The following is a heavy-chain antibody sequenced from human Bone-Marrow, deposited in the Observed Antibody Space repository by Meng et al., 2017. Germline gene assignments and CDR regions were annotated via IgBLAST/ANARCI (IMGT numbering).Heavy chain of an antibody. V-gene: IGHV1-69*06. CDR1: GGTFSCCE. Sequence: QVQLVASGAGVKKPSAPVTVSCKASGGTFSCCEFCCVRQAPGEGVEGMGGNIPFFGTANYAQKFQGRVTITADKSTSTVYMELSSLTSEDTAVYYCARDSDNWSCDYWGQGTLVTVSS. J-gene: IGHJ4*02. D-gene: IGHD1-1*01. CDR3: ARDSDNWSCDY. CDR2: NIPFFGTA.